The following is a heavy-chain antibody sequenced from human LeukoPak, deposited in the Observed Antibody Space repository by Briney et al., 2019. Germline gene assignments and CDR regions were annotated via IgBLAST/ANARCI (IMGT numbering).Heavy chain of an antibody. J-gene: IGHJ6*03. CDR2: ISSSSSTI. CDR3: ARVILRFARGGYYYYMDV. D-gene: IGHD3-3*01. CDR1: GFTFSSYA. Sequence: PGGSLRLSCAASGFTFSSYAMGWVRQAPGKGLEWVSYISSSSSTIYYADSVKGRFTISRDNAKNSLYLQMNSLRAEDTAVYYCARVILRFARGGYYYYMDVWGKGTTVTVSS. V-gene: IGHV3-48*01.